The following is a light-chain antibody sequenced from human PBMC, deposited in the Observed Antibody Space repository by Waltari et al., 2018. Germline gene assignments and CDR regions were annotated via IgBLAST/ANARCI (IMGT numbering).Light chain of an antibody. J-gene: IGLJ2*01. V-gene: IGLV2-11*01. CDR3: YSYAGSHTIL. CDR1: SSDVGGYDY. Sequence: QSALTQPRSVSGSPGQSVTISCTGGSSDVGGYDYVYWFQPPPGKAPKLIIYYFTWRPSGVPDRSSSSQSCTAASLTISGLQAEDEGDYYCYSYAGSHTILFGGGTKLTVL. CDR2: YFT.